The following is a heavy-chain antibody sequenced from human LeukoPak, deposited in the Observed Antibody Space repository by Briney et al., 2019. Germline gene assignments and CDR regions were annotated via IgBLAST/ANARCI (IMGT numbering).Heavy chain of an antibody. CDR1: GGSISSSSYY. D-gene: IGHD6-13*01. CDR3: ARPVSSSWYDWFDP. V-gene: IGHV4-39*01. J-gene: IGHJ5*02. CDR2: IYYSGST. Sequence: SETLSLTCTVSGGSISSSSYYWGWIRQPPGKGLEWIGSIYYSGSTYYNPSLKSRVTISVDTSKNQFFLKLSSVTAADTAVYYCARPVSSSWYDWFDPWGQGTLVTVSS.